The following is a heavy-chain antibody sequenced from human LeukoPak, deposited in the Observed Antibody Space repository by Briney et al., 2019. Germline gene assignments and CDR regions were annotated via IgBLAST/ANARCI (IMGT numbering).Heavy chain of an antibody. V-gene: IGHV4-59*01. J-gene: IGHJ5*02. CDR1: GGSISSYY. CDR2: IYYSGST. CDR3: ARESYLANNWFDP. Sequence: PSETLSLTCTVSGGSISSYYWSWIRQPPGKGLEWIGYIYYSGSTNYNPSLKSRVTISVDTSKNQFSLKLSSVTAADTAVYYCARESYLANNWFDPWGQGTLVTVSS. D-gene: IGHD3-16*01.